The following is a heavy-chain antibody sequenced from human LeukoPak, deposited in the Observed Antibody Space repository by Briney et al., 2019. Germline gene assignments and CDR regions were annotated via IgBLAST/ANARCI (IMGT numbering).Heavy chain of an antibody. CDR3: ARDGTAMAQDYYYTDV. Sequence: GGSLRLSCAASGFTFSGYSMNWVRQAPGKGLEWVSSISSSSSYIYYADSVKGRFTISRDNAKNSLYLQMNSLRAEDTAVYYCARDGTAMAQDYYYTDVWGKGTTVTVSS. J-gene: IGHJ6*03. V-gene: IGHV3-21*01. CDR1: GFTFSGYS. D-gene: IGHD5-18*01. CDR2: ISSSSSYI.